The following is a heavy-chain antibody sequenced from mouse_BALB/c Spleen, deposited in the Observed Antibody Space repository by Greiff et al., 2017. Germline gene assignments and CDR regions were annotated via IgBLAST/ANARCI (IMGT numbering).Heavy chain of an antibody. V-gene: IGHV2-6-5*01. CDR2: IWGGGST. CDR1: GFSLTDYG. D-gene: IGHD1-2*01. J-gene: IGHJ1*01. CDR3: AKHFTTATWYFDV. Sequence: VQLQQSGPGLVAPSQSLSITCTVSGFSLTDYGVSWIRQPPGKGLEWLGVIWGGGSTYYNSALKSRLSISKDNSKSQVFLKMNSLQTDDTAMYYCAKHFTTATWYFDVWGAGTTVTVSS.